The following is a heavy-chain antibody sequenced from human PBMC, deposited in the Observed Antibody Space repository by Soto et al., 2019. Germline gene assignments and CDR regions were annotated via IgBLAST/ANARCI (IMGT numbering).Heavy chain of an antibody. J-gene: IGHJ2*01. D-gene: IGHD4-17*01. CDR2: ISGSGGST. V-gene: IGHV3-23*01. CDR3: ARRTVGWYFDL. CDR1: GFTFSIYA. Sequence: EVQLLESGGGLAQPGRSLRLSCAASGFTFSIYAMNWVRQAPGKGLEWVSVISGSGGSTYYADSVKGRFTISRDNSKNTLYLQMNSLRAEDTAVYYCARRTVGWYFDLWGRGTLVTVSS.